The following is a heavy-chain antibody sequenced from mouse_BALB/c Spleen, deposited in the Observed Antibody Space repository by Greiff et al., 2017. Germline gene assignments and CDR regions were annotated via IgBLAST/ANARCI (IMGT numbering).Heavy chain of an antibody. D-gene: IGHD2-3*01. CDR2: IWAGGST. J-gene: IGHJ1*01. V-gene: IGHV2-9*02. CDR1: GFSLTSYG. CDR3: ARGHDDYYEYFDV. Sequence: QVQLKESGPGLVAPSQSLSITCTVSGFSLTSYGVHWVRQPPGKGLEWLGVIWAGGSTNYNSALMSRLSISKDNSKSQVFLKMNSLQTDDTAMYYCARGHDDYYEYFDVWGAGTTVTVSS.